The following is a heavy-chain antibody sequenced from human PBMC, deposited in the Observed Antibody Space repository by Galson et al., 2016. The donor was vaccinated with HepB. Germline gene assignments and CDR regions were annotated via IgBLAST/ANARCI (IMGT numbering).Heavy chain of an antibody. CDR2: ISPSGVTT. V-gene: IGHV1-46*01. Sequence: SVKVSCKASGYTFTSYYMHWVRQAPGQGLEWMGIISPSGVTTSYAQNFQGRVTMTRDTSTSTFYMELSSLRSDDTAVYYCAREDYDESSGYWYDYYGMDVWGQGTTVTVSS. CDR3: AREDYDESSGYWYDYYGMDV. J-gene: IGHJ6*02. D-gene: IGHD3-22*01. CDR1: GYTFTSYY.